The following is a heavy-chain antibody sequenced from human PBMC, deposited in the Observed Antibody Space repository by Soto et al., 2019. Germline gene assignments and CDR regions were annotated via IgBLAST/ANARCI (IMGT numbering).Heavy chain of an antibody. CDR3: AHPRGYGVFDAYDI. CDR2: ISATAGDT. Sequence: GGSLRLSCAASGFTFSTYAMNWVRQAPGKGLEWVSAISATAGDTYYADSVRGRFTISRDNSMNALYLQMNSLRVEDTAVYYCAHPRGYGVFDAYDIWGQGTMVTVSS. J-gene: IGHJ3*02. V-gene: IGHV3-23*01. D-gene: IGHD4-17*01. CDR1: GFTFSTYA.